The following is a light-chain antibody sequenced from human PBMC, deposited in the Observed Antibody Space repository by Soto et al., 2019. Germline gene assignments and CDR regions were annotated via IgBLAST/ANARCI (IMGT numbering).Light chain of an antibody. CDR2: GAS. V-gene: IGKV3-20*01. J-gene: IGKJ5*01. CDR1: QSVSSSY. Sequence: CRTSQSVSSSYLAWYQQKPGQAPSLLIYGASRRATGIPDRFSGSGSGTAFTLTLRTLESDYSAVPYCQQSYTSPITLAEGTRLEIK. CDR3: QQSYTSPIT.